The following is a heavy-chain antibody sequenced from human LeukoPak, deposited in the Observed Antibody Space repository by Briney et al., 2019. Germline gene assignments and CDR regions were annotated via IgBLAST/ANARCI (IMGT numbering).Heavy chain of an antibody. CDR3: ARRPDCSGTDCCGIDV. Sequence: TGGSLRLSCAVSGFIFSDYSMTWVRQTPGRGLEWVSIIGRGGGYIHYADSVKGRFTISRDNAKNSLYLQMSSLRAEDTAVYYCARRPDCSGTDCCGIDVWGQGTTVTVSS. CDR1: GFIFSDYS. CDR2: IGRGGGYI. D-gene: IGHD2-15*01. V-gene: IGHV3-21*01. J-gene: IGHJ6*02.